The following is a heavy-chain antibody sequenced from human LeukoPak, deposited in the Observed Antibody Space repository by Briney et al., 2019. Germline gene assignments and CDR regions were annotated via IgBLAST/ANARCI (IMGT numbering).Heavy chain of an antibody. CDR2: ISGSGGST. D-gene: IGHD3-10*01. J-gene: IGHJ4*02. V-gene: IGHV3-23*01. Sequence: GGSLRLSCAASGFIFSDHYMGWIRQAPGKGLEWVSAISGSGGSTYYADSVKGRFTISRDNSKNTLYLQMNSLRAEDTAVYYCAKILWFGESSPFDYWGQGTLVTVSS. CDR1: GFIFSDHY. CDR3: AKILWFGESSPFDY.